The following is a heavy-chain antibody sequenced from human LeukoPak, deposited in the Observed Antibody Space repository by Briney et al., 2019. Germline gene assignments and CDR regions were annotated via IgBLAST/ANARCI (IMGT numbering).Heavy chain of an antibody. Sequence: GGSLRLSCAASGYTFSAYWMHWVRQAPGKGLVWVSRINKDGSTVTYTVSVKGRFTISRDNAQNTLSLEMKSLRVDDTAVYYCVRGGPSGSGDYWGQGTLVTVSA. V-gene: IGHV3-74*01. D-gene: IGHD3-10*01. J-gene: IGHJ4*02. CDR3: VRGGPSGSGDY. CDR1: GYTFSAYW. CDR2: INKDGSTV.